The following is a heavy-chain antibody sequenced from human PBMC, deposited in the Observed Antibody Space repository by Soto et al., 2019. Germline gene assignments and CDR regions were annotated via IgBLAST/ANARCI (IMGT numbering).Heavy chain of an antibody. J-gene: IGHJ3*02. V-gene: IGHV3-72*01. CDR1: GFTFSDHY. CDR3: ARLMTTVVTAWEDDAFDI. D-gene: IGHD4-17*01. Sequence: EVQLVESGGGLVQPGGSLRLSCAASGFTFSDHYMDWVRQAPGKGLEWVGRTRNKANSYTTEYAASVKGRFTISRDDSKNSLYLQMNSLKTEDTAVYYCARLMTTVVTAWEDDAFDIWGQGTMVTVSS. CDR2: TRNKANSYTT.